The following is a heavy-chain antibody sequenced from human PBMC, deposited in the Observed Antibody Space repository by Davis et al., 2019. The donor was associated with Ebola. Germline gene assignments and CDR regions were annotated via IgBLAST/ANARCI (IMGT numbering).Heavy chain of an antibody. Sequence: SETLSLTCAVSGGPTSSSNWWSWVRQPPGKGLEWIGEIHHSGGTNYNPSLKSRVTMFLDKSLNQFSLKMSSVTAADTAVYYCARGRIVATIRYYYYYGMDVWGQGTTVTVSS. J-gene: IGHJ6*02. D-gene: IGHD5-12*01. V-gene: IGHV4-4*02. CDR2: IHHSGGT. CDR1: GGPTSSSNW. CDR3: ARGRIVATIRYYYYYGMDV.